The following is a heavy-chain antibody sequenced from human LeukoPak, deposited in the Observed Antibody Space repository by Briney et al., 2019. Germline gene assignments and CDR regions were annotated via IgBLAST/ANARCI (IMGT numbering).Heavy chain of an antibody. J-gene: IGHJ4*02. D-gene: IGHD4-11*01. CDR3: AKFHTVTTTY. CDR2: ISGSGDST. Sequence: HSGGSLRLSCAASGFTFGNHAMSWVRQAPGKGLEWVSGISGSGDSTYYADSVKGRFTISRDNSKNTPYVQMNSLRAEDTAVYYCAKFHTVTTTYWGQGTLVTVSS. CDR1: GFTFGNHA. V-gene: IGHV3-23*01.